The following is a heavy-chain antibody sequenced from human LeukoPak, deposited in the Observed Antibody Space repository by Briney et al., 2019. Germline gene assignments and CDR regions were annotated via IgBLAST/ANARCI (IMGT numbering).Heavy chain of an antibody. J-gene: IGHJ3*02. V-gene: IGHV3-74*01. CDR1: GFTFSTYW. Sequence: PGGSLRLSCGASGFTFSTYWMHWGRQAPGKGLVWVSRINSDGSSTNYADSVKGRFTISRDNAKNTLYLQMNSLRAEDTAVYYCARGGAYYYDSTHAFDIWGQGTMVTVSS. CDR3: ARGGAYYYDSTHAFDI. CDR2: INSDGSST. D-gene: IGHD3-22*01.